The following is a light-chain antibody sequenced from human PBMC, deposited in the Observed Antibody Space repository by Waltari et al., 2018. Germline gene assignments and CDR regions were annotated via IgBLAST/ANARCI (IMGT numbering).Light chain of an antibody. CDR1: SSDVGTYKY. CDR3: SSYTSSTTLLV. Sequence: QSALTQPASVSGSPGQSITISCIGTSSDVGTYKYVSWYQRHPGKAPKLLIYYVSHRHSGVSNRFSGSKSGNTDSLTISGLQAEDGADYYCSSYTSSTTLLVFGTGTKVTVL. J-gene: IGLJ1*01. CDR2: YVS. V-gene: IGLV2-14*03.